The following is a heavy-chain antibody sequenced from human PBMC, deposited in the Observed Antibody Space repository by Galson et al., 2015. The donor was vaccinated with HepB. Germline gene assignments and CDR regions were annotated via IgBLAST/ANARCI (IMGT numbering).Heavy chain of an antibody. D-gene: IGHD2-15*01. J-gene: IGHJ4*02. CDR2: INSANANT. CDR1: GYNFIYYA. Sequence: SVKVSCKASGYNFIYYAIHWVRQAPGQRLEWMGWINSANANTKYSQKFKGRRTVTRDTSANTVYMELSSLTSEDTAVYYCSRDRSGARKYFDFWGQGTLVAVSS. V-gene: IGHV1-3*01. CDR3: SRDRSGARKYFDF.